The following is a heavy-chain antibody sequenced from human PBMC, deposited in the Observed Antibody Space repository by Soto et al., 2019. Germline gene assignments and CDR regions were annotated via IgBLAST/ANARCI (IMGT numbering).Heavy chain of an antibody. CDR2: IIPIFGTA. V-gene: IGHV1-69*13. CDR3: ARDRGYYDSSGYPIFDY. Sequence: SVKVSCKASGGTFSSYAISWVRQAPGQGLEWMGGIIPIFGTANYAQKFQGRVTITADESTSTAYMELSSLRSEDTAVYYCARDRGYYDSSGYPIFDYWGQGTLVTVSS. CDR1: GGTFSSYA. J-gene: IGHJ4*02. D-gene: IGHD3-22*01.